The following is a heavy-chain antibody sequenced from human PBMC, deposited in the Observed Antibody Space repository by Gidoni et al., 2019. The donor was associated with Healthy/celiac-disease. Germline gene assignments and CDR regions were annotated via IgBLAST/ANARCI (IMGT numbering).Heavy chain of an antibody. V-gene: IGHV3-7*01. CDR3: ASGASSGSYYRY. J-gene: IGHJ4*02. CDR2: IKQDGREK. CDR1: GFTFSSYW. D-gene: IGHD3-10*01. Sequence: EVQLVESGGGLVQPGGSLRLSCAASGFTFSSYWMSWVRQAPGKGLEWVANIKQDGREKYYVDSVKGRFTISRDNAKNSLYLQMNSLRAEDTAVYYCASGASSGSYYRYWGQGTLVTVSS.